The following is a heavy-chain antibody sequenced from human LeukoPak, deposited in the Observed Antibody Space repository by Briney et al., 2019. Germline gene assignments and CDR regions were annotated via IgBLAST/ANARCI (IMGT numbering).Heavy chain of an antibody. CDR1: GGTFSSYA. J-gene: IGHJ1*01. CDR3: ARDDSIAAAARYFQH. D-gene: IGHD6-13*01. V-gene: IGHV1-69*13. CDR2: IIPIFGTA. Sequence: SVKVSCKASGGTFSSYAISWVRQAPGQGLEWMGGIIPIFGTANYAQKFQGRVTITADESTSTAYMELSSLRSEDTAVYYCARDDSIAAAARYFQHWGQGTLVTVSS.